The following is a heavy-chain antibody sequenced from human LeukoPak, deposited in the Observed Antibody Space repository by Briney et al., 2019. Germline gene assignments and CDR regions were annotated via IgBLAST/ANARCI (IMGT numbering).Heavy chain of an antibody. V-gene: IGHV3-33*01. CDR2: IWYDGSNQ. J-gene: IGHJ4*02. CDR3: ARDRSWGSQCYFDC. Sequence: GGSLRLSCAASGFKFSTYGIHWVRQAPGKGLEWVGVIWYDGSNQTYAESVKGRFTISRDNSKNTLYLQMDSLRAEDTAVYYCARDRSWGSQCYFDCWGQGTLVTVSS. D-gene: IGHD7-27*01. CDR1: GFKFSTYG.